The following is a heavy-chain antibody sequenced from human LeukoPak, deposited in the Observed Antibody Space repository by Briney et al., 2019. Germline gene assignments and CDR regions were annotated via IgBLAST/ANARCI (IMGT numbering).Heavy chain of an antibody. D-gene: IGHD3-10*02. CDR1: GITVNSYY. CDR2: IYTGGSK. Sequence: GGSLRLSCAVSGITVNSYYIHWVRQSPGKGLEWVSVIYTGGSKYYADPVKGRFIISRDSSSSTVNPQLNSLRTEDTAAYYCARETPMVGDNYYDMDVWGPGTTVIVSS. J-gene: IGHJ6*02. V-gene: IGHV3-66*01. CDR3: ARETPMVGDNYYDMDV.